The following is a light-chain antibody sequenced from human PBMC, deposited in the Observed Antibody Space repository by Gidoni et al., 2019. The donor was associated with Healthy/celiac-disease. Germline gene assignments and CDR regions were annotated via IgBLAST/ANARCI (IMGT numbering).Light chain of an antibody. J-gene: IGKJ1*01. CDR3: QQSYSTTWT. CDR2: AAS. Sequence: DIQMNQTQSSLSASVGDRVTITCRASQSISSYLNWYQQKPEKAPKLLIYAASSLQSGVPSRFSGSGSGTYFSLTISSLQPEDFATYYCQQSYSTTWTFGQGTKVEIK. CDR1: QSISSY. V-gene: IGKV1-39*01.